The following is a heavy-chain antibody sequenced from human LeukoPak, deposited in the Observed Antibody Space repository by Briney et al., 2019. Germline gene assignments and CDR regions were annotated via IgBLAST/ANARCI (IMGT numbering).Heavy chain of an antibody. Sequence: GGSLRLSCVASGFTVSDKYVSWIRQAPGRGLEWVSVIYTDGATYYANSVKGRFTISRDNSKNTLSLQMNNLGAEDSAVYYCARGPRYCSSTSCSDFFDSWGQGTLVTVSS. CDR2: IYTDGAT. D-gene: IGHD2-2*01. CDR3: ARGPRYCSSTSCSDFFDS. J-gene: IGHJ4*02. V-gene: IGHV3-66*01. CDR1: GFTVSDKY.